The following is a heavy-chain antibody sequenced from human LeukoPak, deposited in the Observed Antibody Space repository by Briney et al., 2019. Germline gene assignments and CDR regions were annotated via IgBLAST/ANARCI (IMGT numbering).Heavy chain of an antibody. D-gene: IGHD4-11*01. CDR2: ISYDGSNK. Sequence: GGSLRLSCAASGFTFSSYGMHWVRQAPGKGLEWVAVISYDGSNKYYADSVKGRFTISRDNSKNTLYLQMNSLRAEDTAVYYCAEDLYSNYRYYFDYWGQGTLVTVSS. CDR1: GFTFSSYG. J-gene: IGHJ4*02. V-gene: IGHV3-30*18. CDR3: AEDLYSNYRYYFDY.